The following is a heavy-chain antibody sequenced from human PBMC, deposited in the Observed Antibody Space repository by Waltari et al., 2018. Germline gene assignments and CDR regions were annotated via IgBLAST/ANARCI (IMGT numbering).Heavy chain of an antibody. J-gene: IGHJ4*02. D-gene: IGHD3-16*01. CDR2: IYPSGST. CDR1: GGPIRAYF. V-gene: IGHV4-4*07. CDR3: TRDQMLLGSLDS. Sequence: QVQLQESGPGLVKPSDTLSLPCTVSGGPIRAYFWSWVRQPPGKGLEWIGRIYPSGSTNYNPSLNSRVTISLDKSKNQISLTMTSVTAANTAVYFCTRDQMLLGSLDSWGQGTLVTVSS.